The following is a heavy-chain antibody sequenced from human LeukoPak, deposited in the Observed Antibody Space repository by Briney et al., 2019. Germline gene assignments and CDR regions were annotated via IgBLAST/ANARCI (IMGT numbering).Heavy chain of an antibody. CDR3: ARGRGQWRPGVRFRWFDP. Sequence: SETLSLTCTVSGGSISSSSYYWGWIRQPPGKGLEWIGSIYYSGSTYYNPSLKSRVTISVDTSKNQFSLKLSSVTAADTAVYYCARGRGQWRPGVRFRWFDPWGQGTLVTVSS. J-gene: IGHJ5*02. CDR2: IYYSGST. D-gene: IGHD3-3*01. V-gene: IGHV4-39*07. CDR1: GGSISSSSYY.